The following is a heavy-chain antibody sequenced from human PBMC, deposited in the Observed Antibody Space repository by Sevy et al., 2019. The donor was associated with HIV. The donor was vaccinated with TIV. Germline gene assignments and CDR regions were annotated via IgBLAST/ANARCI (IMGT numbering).Heavy chain of an antibody. CDR1: GYTFTNYA. V-gene: IGHV1-3*04. CDR2: INTGNGNT. CDR3: ASRPGMAVAGFDY. D-gene: IGHD6-19*01. J-gene: IGHJ4*02. Sequence: ASVKVSCTASGYTFTNYAMNWVRQAPGQGPEWMGWINTGNGNTKYSQKFQGRVTITRDTSANTAYMELSSLRSEDTAVYYCASRPGMAVAGFDYWGQGTLVTVSS.